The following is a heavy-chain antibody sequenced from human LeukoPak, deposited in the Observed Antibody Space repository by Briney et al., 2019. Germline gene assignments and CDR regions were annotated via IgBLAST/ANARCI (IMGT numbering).Heavy chain of an antibody. V-gene: IGHV1-69*06. CDR2: IIPIFGTA. CDR3: TTGGIGWELTSFDY. D-gene: IGHD1-26*01. J-gene: IGHJ4*02. Sequence: SVKVSCKASGGTFSSYAISWVRQAPGQGLEWMGGIIPIFGTANYAQKFQGRVTITADKSTSTAYMELSSLRSEDTAVYYCTTGGIGWELTSFDYWGQGTLVTVSS. CDR1: GGTFSSYA.